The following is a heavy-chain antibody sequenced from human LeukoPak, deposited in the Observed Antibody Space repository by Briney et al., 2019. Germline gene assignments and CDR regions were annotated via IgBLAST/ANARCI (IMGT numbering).Heavy chain of an antibody. CDR1: GFTFTSYV. J-gene: IGHJ4*02. D-gene: IGHD5-12*01. Sequence: SGGSLRLSCAASGFTFTSYVMSWVRQAPGKGLEWVSAISSSGDGSSYTDSVKGRFTISRDNSKNTLYLQMISLRAEDTAVYYCAKAPYGTVGYVPYFDYWGQGTLVTVSS. CDR3: AKAPYGTVGYVPYFDY. CDR2: ISSSGDGS. V-gene: IGHV3-23*01.